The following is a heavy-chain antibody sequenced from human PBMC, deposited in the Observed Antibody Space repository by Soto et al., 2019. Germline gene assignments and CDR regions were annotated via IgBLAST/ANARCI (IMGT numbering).Heavy chain of an antibody. CDR2: INHSGST. V-gene: IGHV4-34*01. Sequence: SETLSLTCAVYGGSFSGYYWSWIRQPPGKGLEWIGEINHSGSTNYNPSLKSRVTISVDTSKNQFSLKLSSVTAADTAVYYCARGSASGSYEEGYFDYWGQGTLVTVSS. CDR3: ARGSASGSYEEGYFDY. D-gene: IGHD1-26*01. CDR1: GGSFSGYY. J-gene: IGHJ4*02.